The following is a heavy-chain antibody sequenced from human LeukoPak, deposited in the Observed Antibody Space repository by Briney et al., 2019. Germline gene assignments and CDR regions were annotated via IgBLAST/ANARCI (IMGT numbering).Heavy chain of an antibody. CDR3: ARVDGSPDY. Sequence: ASVKVSLKCTVSTFTSIDSSWFWQATRQDLEWVGWINTKSGYTGYAQHFQGRVTITRDTSISKASMELSTLRSEDTAVYYCARVDGSPDYWGQGTLVTVSS. D-gene: IGHD2-15*01. V-gene: IGHV1-8*03. CDR2: INTKSGYT. J-gene: IGHJ4*02. CDR1: VSTFTSID.